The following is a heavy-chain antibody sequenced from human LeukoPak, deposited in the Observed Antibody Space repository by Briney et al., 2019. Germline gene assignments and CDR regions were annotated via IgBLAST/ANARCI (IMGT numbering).Heavy chain of an antibody. CDR3: ARVRMVRGSGKCHYYMDV. Sequence: GASVKVSCKASGGTFSSYAISWVRQAPGQGLEWMGWMNPNSGNTGYAQKFQGRVTMTRNTSISTAYMELSSLRSEDTAVYYCARVRMVRGSGKCHYYMDVWGKGTTVTVSS. CDR1: GGTFSSYA. J-gene: IGHJ6*03. CDR2: MNPNSGNT. D-gene: IGHD3-10*01. V-gene: IGHV1-8*02.